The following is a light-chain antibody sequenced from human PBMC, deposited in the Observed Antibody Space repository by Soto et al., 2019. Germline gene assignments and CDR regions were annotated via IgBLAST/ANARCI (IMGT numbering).Light chain of an antibody. CDR3: QQYNNYTWT. J-gene: IGKJ1*01. CDR1: QSIRSW. Sequence: DIQMTQSPSTLSVSVGDRVTITCRASQSIRSWLAWYQQKPGKAPKLLIYNASSLESGVPSRFSGSGSGTEFTLTISSLQPDDFATYYCQQYNNYTWTFGQGTKVEIK. V-gene: IGKV1-5*03. CDR2: NAS.